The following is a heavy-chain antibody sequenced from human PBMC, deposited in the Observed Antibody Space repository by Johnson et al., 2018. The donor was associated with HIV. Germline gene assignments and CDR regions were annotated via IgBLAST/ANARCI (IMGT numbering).Heavy chain of an antibody. CDR1: GFTFSSYA. CDR3: GIQGSGGKGGGAFDI. J-gene: IGHJ3*02. Sequence: QMLLVESGGGVVQPGRSLRLSCAASGFTFSSYAMHWVRQAPGKGLEWVAVISYDGSNKYYADSVKGRFTISRDNSKNTLYLQMNSLRAEDTAVYYCGIQGSGGKGGGAFDIWGQGTMVTVSS. D-gene: IGHD2-15*01. CDR2: ISYDGSNK. V-gene: IGHV3-30-3*01.